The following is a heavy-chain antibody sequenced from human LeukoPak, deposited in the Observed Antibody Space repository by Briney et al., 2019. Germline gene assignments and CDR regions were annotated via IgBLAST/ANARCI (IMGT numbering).Heavy chain of an antibody. V-gene: IGHV3-33*01. CDR2: IWYDGSHK. D-gene: IGHD3-10*01. CDR3: ARDLLLWFGELSGDSDY. J-gene: IGHJ4*02. CDR1: GFTFSSYG. Sequence: GGSLRLSCAASGFTFSSYGMHWVRQAPGKGLEAVAVIWYDGSHKYYADCVKGRFTISRDNSKNTLHLQMNSLRAEDTAVYYCARDLLLWFGELSGDSDYWGQGTLVTVSS.